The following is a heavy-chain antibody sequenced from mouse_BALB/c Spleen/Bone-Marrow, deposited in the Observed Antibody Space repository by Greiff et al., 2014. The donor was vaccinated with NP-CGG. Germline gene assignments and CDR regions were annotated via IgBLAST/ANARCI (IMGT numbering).Heavy chain of an antibody. J-gene: IGHJ4*01. Sequence: VQLQQSGPELVKPGASVKMSCKASGYTFTSYVIHWVKQKPGQGLDWIGYINPYNDGTKYNEKFKGKATLTPDKSSSTAYMELSSLTSEDSAVYYCARWRYPYAMDYWGQGTSVTVSS. CDR2: INPYNDGT. CDR1: GYTFTSYV. D-gene: IGHD2-12*01. V-gene: IGHV1-14*01. CDR3: ARWRYPYAMDY.